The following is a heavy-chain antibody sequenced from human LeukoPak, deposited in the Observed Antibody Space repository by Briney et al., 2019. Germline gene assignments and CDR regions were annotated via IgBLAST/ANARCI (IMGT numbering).Heavy chain of an antibody. J-gene: IGHJ6*03. CDR1: GCTFGDYA. Sequence: GGSLRLSCTASGCTFGDYAMSWFRQAPGKGLEWVGFIRSKAYGGTTEYAASVKGRFTISRDDSKSIAYLQMNSLKTEDTAVYYCTRDKDYDFWSGYYTYYYYYMDVWGKGTTVTVSS. D-gene: IGHD3-3*01. V-gene: IGHV3-49*03. CDR3: TRDKDYDFWSGYYTYYYYYMDV. CDR2: IRSKAYGGTT.